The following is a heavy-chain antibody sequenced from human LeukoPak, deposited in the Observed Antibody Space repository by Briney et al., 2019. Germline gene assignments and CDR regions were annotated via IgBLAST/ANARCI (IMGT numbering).Heavy chain of an antibody. V-gene: IGHV3-53*05. J-gene: IGHJ4*02. D-gene: IGHD3-10*01. Sequence: GGSLRLSCAASGFTVSSNYMTWVRQAPGKGLEWVSVIYSGGITYYADSVKGRFTISRDNSKYTVYLEMNSLRVEDTAMYYCSKERPEEYYASGSYFDYWGQGPLVTVSS. CDR2: IYSGGIT. CDR3: SKERPEEYYASGSYFDY. CDR1: GFTVSSNY.